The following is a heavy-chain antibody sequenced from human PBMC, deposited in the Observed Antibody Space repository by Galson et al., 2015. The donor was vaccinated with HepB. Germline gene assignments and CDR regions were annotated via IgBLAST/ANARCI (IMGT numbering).Heavy chain of an antibody. CDR3: AKGGGRNGNYYIDY. CDR2: IDWKSNSI. Sequence: SLRLSCAASGSTFEDLGMHWVRQAPGKGLEWVSGIDWKSNSIGYADSVKGRFTISRDNAENSLYLQMNSLRGDDTALYFCAKGGGRNGNYYIDYWGQGTLVTVSS. V-gene: IGHV3-9*01. D-gene: IGHD2-15*01. CDR1: GSTFEDLG. J-gene: IGHJ4*02.